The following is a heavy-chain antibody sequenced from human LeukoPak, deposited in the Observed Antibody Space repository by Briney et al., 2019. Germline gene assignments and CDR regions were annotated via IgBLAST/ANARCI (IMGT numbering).Heavy chain of an antibody. Sequence: ASVKVSFKASIYTFTGYYMHWGRQAPGQGRGWGGWINPHSGDTNYTQKFQGRVTITRDTSISTAYMAPSRLRSVATAVSYIASTMRGQGYTGYDCLDTWGQGNLVTASS. CDR2: INPHSGDT. V-gene: IGHV1-2*02. CDR1: IYTFTGYY. D-gene: IGHD5-12*01. CDR3: ASTMRGQGYTGYDCLDT. J-gene: IGHJ5*02.